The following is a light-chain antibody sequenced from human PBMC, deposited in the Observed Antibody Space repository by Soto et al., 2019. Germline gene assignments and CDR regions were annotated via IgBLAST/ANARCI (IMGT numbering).Light chain of an antibody. CDR1: SSDVGAYNY. Sequence: QSVLTQPASVSGSPGQSITISCTGTSSDVGAYNYVSWFQQHPGKAPKVMIYEVSNRPSGVSNRFSGSKSGNTASLTISGLQAEDEADYYCSSYTTSSTRVFGTGTKVTVL. J-gene: IGLJ1*01. CDR3: SSYTTSSTRV. CDR2: EVS. V-gene: IGLV2-14*01.